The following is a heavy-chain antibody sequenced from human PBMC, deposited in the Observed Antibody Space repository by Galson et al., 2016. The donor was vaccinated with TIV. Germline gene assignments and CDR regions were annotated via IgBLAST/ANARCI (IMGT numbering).Heavy chain of an antibody. V-gene: IGHV1-8*02. J-gene: IGHJ4*02. CDR1: GYTFTSYD. CDR2: MNPNSGNT. D-gene: IGHD4-17*01. CDR3: SRCGDLWDY. Sequence: SVKVSCKASGYTFTSYDINWVRQATGQGLEWMGGMNPNSGNTGYAQKFRGRVTMTRNNSVRTAYMELRSLRSEDTVVYYCSRCGDLWDYWGQGTLVTVS.